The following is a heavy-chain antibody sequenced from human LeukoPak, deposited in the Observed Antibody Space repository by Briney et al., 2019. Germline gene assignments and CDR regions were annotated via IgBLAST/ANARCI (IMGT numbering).Heavy chain of an antibody. V-gene: IGHV1-2*02. CDR2: INPNSGGT. CDR3: AREGGNFDY. J-gene: IGHJ4*02. Sequence: ASVKVSCKASGYSFNDKYLHWVRQAPGQGLEWMGSINPNSGGTNYAQKFQGRVTMTTDTSMSTAYMELSRLTSDDTAVYYCAREGGNFDYWGQGTLVTVSS. D-gene: IGHD3-16*01. CDR1: GYSFNDKY.